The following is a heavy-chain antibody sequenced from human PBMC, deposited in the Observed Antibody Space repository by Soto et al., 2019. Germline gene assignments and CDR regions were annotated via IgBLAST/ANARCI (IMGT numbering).Heavy chain of an antibody. D-gene: IGHD2-2*01. V-gene: IGHV3-15*01. CDR1: GFTFSNAW. J-gene: IGHJ5*02. CDR2: IKSKTDGGTT. Sequence: PGGSLRLSCAASGFTFSNAWMSWVRQAPGKGLEWVGRIKSKTDGGTTDYAAPVKGRFTISRDDSKNTLHLQMNSLKTEDTAVYYCTTEEEVDIVVVPAGLDPWRQGTLVTVSS. CDR3: TTEEEVDIVVVPAGLDP.